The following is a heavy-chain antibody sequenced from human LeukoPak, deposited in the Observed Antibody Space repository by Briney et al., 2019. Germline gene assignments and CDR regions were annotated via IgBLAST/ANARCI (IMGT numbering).Heavy chain of an antibody. CDR1: GFTFSSYS. Sequence: GGSLRLSCAASGFTFSSYSMNWVRQAPGKGLEWVSSISSSSSYIHYADSVKGRFTISRDNAKNSLYLQMNSLRAEDTAVYYCARDGSGSNYGMDVWGQGTTVTVSS. D-gene: IGHD3-10*01. J-gene: IGHJ6*02. CDR3: ARDGSGSNYGMDV. CDR2: ISSSSSYI. V-gene: IGHV3-21*01.